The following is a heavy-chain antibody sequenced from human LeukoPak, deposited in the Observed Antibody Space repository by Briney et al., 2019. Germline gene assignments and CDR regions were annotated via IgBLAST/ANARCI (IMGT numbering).Heavy chain of an antibody. CDR2: IYYSGST. V-gene: IGHV4-59*08. D-gene: IGHD3-3*01. CDR1: GGSISSYY. CDR3: ARGGDYDFWSGYYNYFDY. J-gene: IGHJ4*02. Sequence: SETLSLTCTVSGGSISSYYWSWIRQPPGKGLEWIGYIYYSGSTNYNPSLKSRVTISVDTSKNQFSLKLSSVTAADTAVYYCARGGDYDFWSGYYNYFDYWGQGTLVTVSS.